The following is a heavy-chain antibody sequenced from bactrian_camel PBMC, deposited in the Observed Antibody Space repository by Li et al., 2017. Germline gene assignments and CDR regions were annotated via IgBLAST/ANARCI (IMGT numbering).Heavy chain of an antibody. Sequence: HVQLVESGGGLVQAGGSLRLSCAASGNFEERRFMGWFREVPGKEREGVAAFYHGGGSPYYADSVKGRFTISQDNTKNTVYLQMNDLTPEDTAMYFCATGWGDIIQIGPCFRYWAQGTQVTVS. CDR3: ATGWGDIIQIGPCFRY. J-gene: IGHJ6*01. V-gene: IGHV3S54*01. D-gene: IGHD1*01. CDR2: FYHGGGSP. CDR1: GNFEERRF.